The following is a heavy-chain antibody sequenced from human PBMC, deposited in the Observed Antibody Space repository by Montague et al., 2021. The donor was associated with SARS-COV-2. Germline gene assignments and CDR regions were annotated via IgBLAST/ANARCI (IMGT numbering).Heavy chain of an antibody. D-gene: IGHD3-9*01. CDR3: VRHPQYDGLNGPPDF. J-gene: IGHJ4*02. CDR2: VLYNKGT. CDR1: GVSVTDYY. Sequence: SETLSLTCTVSGVSVTDYYWSWIRQSPGKGLEWVGDVLYNKGTNFNPSLKSRVAISVDTSKNQFSLRLTSVTAADRAFYYCVRHPQYDGLNGPPDFWDQGTLVTVSS. V-gene: IGHV4-59*08.